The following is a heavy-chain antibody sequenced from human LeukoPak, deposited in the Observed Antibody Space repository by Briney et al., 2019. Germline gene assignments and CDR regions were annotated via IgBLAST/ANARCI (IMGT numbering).Heavy chain of an antibody. V-gene: IGHV4-59*01. CDR2: IYYSGST. J-gene: IGHJ4*02. CDR1: GGSISSYY. D-gene: IGHD3/OR15-3a*01. Sequence: SETLSLTCTVSGGSISSYYWSWIRQPPGEELEWIGYIYYSGSTNYNPSLKSRVTISVDTSKNQFSLKVSSVTAADTAVYYCARRTGYYDGFDYWGQGTLVTVSS. CDR3: ARRTGYYDGFDY.